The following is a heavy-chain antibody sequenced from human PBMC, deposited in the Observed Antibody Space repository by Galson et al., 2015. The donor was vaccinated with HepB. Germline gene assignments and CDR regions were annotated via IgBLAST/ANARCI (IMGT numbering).Heavy chain of an antibody. J-gene: IGHJ3*02. V-gene: IGHV3-23*01. CDR2: ISASGGST. Sequence: SLRLSCAASGFAFSYYGMSWVRQAPGKGLEWVSGISASGGSTYYADSVKGRFTISRDNSKKTLYLQMNRLRDEDTAEFYCAKDNYSSDQWGDAFDIWGQGLKVTVSS. CDR3: AKDNYSSDQWGDAFDI. CDR1: GFAFSYYG. D-gene: IGHD3-22*01.